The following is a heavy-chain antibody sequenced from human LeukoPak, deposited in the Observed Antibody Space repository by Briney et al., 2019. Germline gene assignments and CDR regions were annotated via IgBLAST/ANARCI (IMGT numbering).Heavy chain of an antibody. D-gene: IGHD6-13*01. CDR2: INSGGST. CDR1: GFTFSTYA. V-gene: IGHV3-23*01. Sequence: GGSLRLSCAASGFTFSTYAMSWVRQAPGKWLEWDSAINSGGSTYYADSLKGRFTISRDNSKNTLYLQMNSLRADETAVYYCAKDWPSEWQQLPDYDAFDIWGQGTMVTVSS. J-gene: IGHJ3*02. CDR3: AKDWPSEWQQLPDYDAFDI.